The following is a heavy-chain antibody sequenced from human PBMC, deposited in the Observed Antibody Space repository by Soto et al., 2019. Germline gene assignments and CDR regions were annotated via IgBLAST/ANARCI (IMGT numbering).Heavy chain of an antibody. CDR3: ARDRRYYDSSGYSSFDY. D-gene: IGHD3-22*01. CDR1: GGSISSGGYY. Sequence: LSLTCTVSGGSISSGGYYWSWIRQHPGKGLEWIGYIYYSGSTYYNLSLKSRVTISVDTSKNQFSLKLSSVTAADTAVYYCARDRRYYDSSGYSSFDYWGQGTLVTVSS. V-gene: IGHV4-31*03. CDR2: IYYSGST. J-gene: IGHJ4*02.